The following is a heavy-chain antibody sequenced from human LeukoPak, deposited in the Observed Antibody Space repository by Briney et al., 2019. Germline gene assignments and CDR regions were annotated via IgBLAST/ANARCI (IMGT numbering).Heavy chain of an antibody. CDR2: ISGSGGST. J-gene: IGHJ4*02. CDR1: GFTFSSYA. Sequence: GGSLRLSCAASGFTFSSYAMTWVRQAPGKGLEWVSAISGSGGSTYYADSVKGRFTISRDNSKNTLYLQMNSLRAEDTAVYYCANPSANDYGVYKVDYWGQGTLVTVSS. V-gene: IGHV3-23*01. CDR3: ANPSANDYGVYKVDY. D-gene: IGHD4-17*01.